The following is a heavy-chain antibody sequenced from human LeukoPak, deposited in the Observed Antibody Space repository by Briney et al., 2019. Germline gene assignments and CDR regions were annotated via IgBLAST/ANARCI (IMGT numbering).Heavy chain of an antibody. CDR3: ARPSSSGGHDAFDI. Sequence: SETLSLTCTVSGGSISSSSYYWGWIRQPPGKGLEWIGSIYYSGSTYYNPSLKSRVTISVDTSKNQFSLKLSSVTAADTAVYYCARPSSSGGHDAFDIWGQGTMVTVSS. CDR2: IYYSGST. J-gene: IGHJ3*02. D-gene: IGHD3-16*01. V-gene: IGHV4-39*01. CDR1: GGSISSSSYY.